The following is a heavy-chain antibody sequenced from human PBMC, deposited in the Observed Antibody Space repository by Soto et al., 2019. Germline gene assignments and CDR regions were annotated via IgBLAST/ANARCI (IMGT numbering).Heavy chain of an antibody. J-gene: IGHJ5*02. V-gene: IGHV4-59*08. CDR1: GGSISSYY. CDR2: IYYSGST. Sequence: SETLSLTCTVSGGSISSYYWSWIRQPPGKGLEWIGCIYYSGSTNYNPSLKSRVTISVDTSKNQFSLKLSSVTAADTAVYYCARLRLAGNWFDPWGQGTLVTVSS. CDR3: ARLRLAGNWFDP. D-gene: IGHD3-10*01.